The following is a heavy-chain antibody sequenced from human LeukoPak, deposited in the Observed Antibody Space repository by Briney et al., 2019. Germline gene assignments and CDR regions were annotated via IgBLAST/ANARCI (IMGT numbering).Heavy chain of an antibody. CDR3: ARAVDYGDYYFDY. J-gene: IGHJ4*02. D-gene: IGHD4-17*01. V-gene: IGHV4-34*01. CDR2: IYYSGST. Sequence: SETLSLTCAVYGGSFSDYYWNWIRQPPGKGLEWIGSIYYSGSTYYNPSLKSRVTISVDTSKNQFSLKLSSVTAADTAVYYCARAVDYGDYYFDYWGQGTLVTVSS. CDR1: GGSFSDYY.